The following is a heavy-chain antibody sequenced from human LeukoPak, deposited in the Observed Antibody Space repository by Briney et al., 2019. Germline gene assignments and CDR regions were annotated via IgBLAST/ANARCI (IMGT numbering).Heavy chain of an antibody. CDR1: GYTFTSYG. CDR2: ISAYNGNT. CDR3: ARVVLMVYRGMDV. D-gene: IGHD2-8*01. Sequence: ASVKVSCKASGYTFTSYGIGWVRQAPGQGLEWMGWISAYNGNTHYAQKLQGRVTMTTDTSTSTAYMELRSLRSDDTAVYYCARVVLMVYRGMDVWGQGTTVTVSS. J-gene: IGHJ6*02. V-gene: IGHV1-18*01.